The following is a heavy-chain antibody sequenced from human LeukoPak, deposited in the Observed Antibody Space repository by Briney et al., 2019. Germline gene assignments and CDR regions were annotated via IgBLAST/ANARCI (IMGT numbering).Heavy chain of an antibody. CDR2: ISYDGSNK. D-gene: IGHD7-27*01. CDR1: GFTLRGDS. V-gene: IGHV3-30*03. Sequence: GGCLRLSRVVSGFTLRGDSFQWVRHAPGKRLEWVAVISYDGSNKYYADSVKGRFIISRDNSKNTLSLQRTSLTAEDTAVHYCAIPFFGSNWSNHCVYWGQGTRVTVS. CDR3: AIPFFGSNWSNHCVY. J-gene: IGHJ4*02.